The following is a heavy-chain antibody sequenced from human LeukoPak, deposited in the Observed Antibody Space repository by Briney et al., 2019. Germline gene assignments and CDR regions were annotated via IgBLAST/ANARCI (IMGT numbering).Heavy chain of an antibody. Sequence: PGGSLRPSCAASGFSFSSYTMNWVRQAPGKGLEWVATISSSSSYMYYAGSLKGRFTTSRDNAKNSLYLQMNSLRAEDTAVYYCAREAYDSRGYSFDYWGQGTLVAVSS. CDR3: AREAYDSRGYSFDY. V-gene: IGHV3-21*04. J-gene: IGHJ4*02. CDR2: ISSSSSYM. CDR1: GFSFSSYT. D-gene: IGHD3-22*01.